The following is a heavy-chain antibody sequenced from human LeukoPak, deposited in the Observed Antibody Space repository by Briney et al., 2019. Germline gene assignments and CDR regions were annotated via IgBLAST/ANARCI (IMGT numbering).Heavy chain of an antibody. D-gene: IGHD2-2*01. CDR1: GGSISSSSYY. Sequence: SETLSLTCTVSGGSISSSSYYWGWIRQPPGKGLEWIGSIYYSGSTYYNPSLKSRVTISVDTSKNQFSLKLSSVTAADTAVYYCARQSSTSSIPAFDIWGQGTMVIVSS. J-gene: IGHJ3*02. CDR3: ARQSSTSSIPAFDI. V-gene: IGHV4-39*01. CDR2: IYYSGST.